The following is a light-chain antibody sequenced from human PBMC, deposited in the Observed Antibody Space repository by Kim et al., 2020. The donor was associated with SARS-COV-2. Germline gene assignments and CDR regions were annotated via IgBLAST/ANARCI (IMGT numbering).Light chain of an antibody. CDR1: QSVSSN. J-gene: IGKJ1*01. V-gene: IGKV3-15*01. CDR3: QQYNSWPRT. Sequence: VSQGERAPLSCRASQSVSSNLAWYQQKPGQPPSLLIYGASTRASGIPARFSGSGSGTEFTLTISSLQSEDFAIYYCQQYNSWPRTFGQGTKVDIK. CDR2: GAS.